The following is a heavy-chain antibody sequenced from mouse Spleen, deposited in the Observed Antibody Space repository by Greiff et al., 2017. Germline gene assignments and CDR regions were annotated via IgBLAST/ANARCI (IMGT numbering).Heavy chain of an antibody. J-gene: IGHJ4*01. CDR2: INPSNGGT. D-gene: IGHD3-3*01. CDR1: GYTFTSYW. V-gene: IGHV1-53*01. CDR3: ARSRAPRGAMDY. Sequence: VQLQQPGTELVKPGASVKLSCKASGYTFTSYWMHWVKQRPGQGLEWIGNINPSNGGTNYNQKFKGKATLTVDKSSSTAYMQLSSLTSEDSAVYYCARSRAPRGAMDYWGQGTSVTVSS.